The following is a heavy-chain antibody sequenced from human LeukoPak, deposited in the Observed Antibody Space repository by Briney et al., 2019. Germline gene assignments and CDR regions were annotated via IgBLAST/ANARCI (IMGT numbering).Heavy chain of an antibody. J-gene: IGHJ4*02. CDR2: ITGNGGYT. CDR1: GFTFSSYA. V-gene: IGHV3-23*01. Sequence: PGGSLRLSCAASGFTFSSYAMNWVRQAPGKGLEWVSGITGNGGYTYYADSVKGRFTISRDNSRSTLYLQMNSPRAEDTAIYYCAKGTLQQFDYWGQGTLVIVSS. D-gene: IGHD1-1*01. CDR3: AKGTLQQFDY.